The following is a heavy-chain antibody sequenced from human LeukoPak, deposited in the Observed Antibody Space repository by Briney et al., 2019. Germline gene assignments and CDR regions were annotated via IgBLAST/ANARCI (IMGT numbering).Heavy chain of an antibody. CDR1: GYTFTSYG. Sequence: ASVQVSCKASGYTFTSYGISWVRQAPGQGLEWMGWISAYNGNTNYAQKFQGRVTITADESTSTAYMELSSLRSEDTAVYYCASSRGSGYLLGYWGQGTLVTVSS. CDR3: ASSRGSGYLLGY. D-gene: IGHD3-22*01. J-gene: IGHJ4*02. V-gene: IGHV1-18*01. CDR2: ISAYNGNT.